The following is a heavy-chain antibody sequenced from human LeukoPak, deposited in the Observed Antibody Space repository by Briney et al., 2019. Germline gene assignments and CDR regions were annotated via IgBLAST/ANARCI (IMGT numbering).Heavy chain of an antibody. D-gene: IGHD2-2*01. CDR1: GFTFSSYA. Sequence: GGSLRLSCAASGFTFSSYAMSWVRQAPGKGLEWVSAISGSGGSTYYADSVKGRFTISRDNSKNTLYLQMNILRPQDTAVYYCARAYCRSTNCCYPSWGQGTLVTVSS. V-gene: IGHV3-23*01. CDR3: ARAYCRSTNCCYPS. J-gene: IGHJ5*02. CDR2: ISGSGGST.